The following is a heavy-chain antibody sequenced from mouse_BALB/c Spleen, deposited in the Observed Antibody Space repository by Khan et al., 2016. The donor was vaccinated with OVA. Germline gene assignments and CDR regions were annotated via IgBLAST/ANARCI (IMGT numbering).Heavy chain of an antibody. D-gene: IGHD1-2*01. V-gene: IGHV1-22*01. J-gene: IGHJ1*01. Sequence: VQLQQSGPELVKPGASVKISCKTSGYTFTEYTMHWVKQSHGKSLEWIGRINPNNGGTSYNQKFKGKATLTVDKSSTTAYMELSSLTSEDSAVYYCARRDYYAYFWFFDVWGAGTTVTVSS. CDR3: ARRDYYAYFWFFDV. CDR2: INPNNGGT. CDR1: GYTFTEYT.